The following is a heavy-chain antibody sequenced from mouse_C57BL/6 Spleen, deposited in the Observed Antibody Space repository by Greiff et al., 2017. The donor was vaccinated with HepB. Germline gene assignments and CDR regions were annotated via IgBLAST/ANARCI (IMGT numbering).Heavy chain of an antibody. Sequence: QVQLQQPGAELVRPGTSVKLSCKASGYTFTSYWMHWVKQRPGPGLEWIGVIDPSDSYTNYNQKFKGKATLTVDTSSSTAYMQLSSLTSEDSAVYYCAKRGDSYYSNYFDYWGQGTTLTVSS. V-gene: IGHV1-59*01. J-gene: IGHJ2*01. D-gene: IGHD2-5*01. CDR3: AKRGDSYYSNYFDY. CDR2: IDPSDSYT. CDR1: GYTFTSYW.